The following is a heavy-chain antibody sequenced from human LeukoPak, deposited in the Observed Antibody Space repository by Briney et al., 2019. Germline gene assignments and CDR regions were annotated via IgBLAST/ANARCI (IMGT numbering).Heavy chain of an antibody. CDR2: ISSSGSTI. CDR3: ARERGLYYDSSGYYYDPFDY. D-gene: IGHD3-22*01. Sequence: GGSLRLSCAASGFTFSSYEMNWVRQAAGKGLEWVSYISSSGSTIYYADSVKGRFTISRDNAKNSLYLQMNRLRAEDTAVYYCARERGLYYDSSGYYYDPFDYWGQGTLVTVSS. CDR1: GFTFSSYE. J-gene: IGHJ4*02. V-gene: IGHV3-48*03.